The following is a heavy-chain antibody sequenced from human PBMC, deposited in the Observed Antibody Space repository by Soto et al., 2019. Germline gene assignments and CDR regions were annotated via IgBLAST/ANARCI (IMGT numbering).Heavy chain of an antibody. D-gene: IGHD3-3*01. CDR1: GYSFTSYW. Sequence: GGSLKISCKGSGYSFTSYWIGWVRHMPGKGLEWMGIIYPGDSDTRYSPSFQGQVTISADKSISTAYLQWSSLKASDTAMYYCARPLTIFGVVISPDAFDIWGQGTMVTVSS. CDR3: ARPLTIFGVVISPDAFDI. J-gene: IGHJ3*02. CDR2: IYPGDSDT. V-gene: IGHV5-51*01.